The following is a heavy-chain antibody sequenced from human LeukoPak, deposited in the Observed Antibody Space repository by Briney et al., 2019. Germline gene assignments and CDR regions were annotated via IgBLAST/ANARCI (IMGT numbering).Heavy chain of an antibody. V-gene: IGHV3-21*01. CDR2: ISSSSSYI. D-gene: IGHD1-26*01. CDR1: GFTFSSYS. Sequence: GGSLRLSCAASGFTFSSYSMNWVRLAPGKGLEWVSSISSSSSYIYYADSVKGRFTISRDNAKNSLYLQMNSLRAEDTAVYYCARDETRLLFDYWGQGTLVTVSS. J-gene: IGHJ4*02. CDR3: ARDETRLLFDY.